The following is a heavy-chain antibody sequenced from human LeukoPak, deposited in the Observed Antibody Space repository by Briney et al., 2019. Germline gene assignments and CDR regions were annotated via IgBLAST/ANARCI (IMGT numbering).Heavy chain of an antibody. V-gene: IGHV4-59*08. CDR1: GGSISSYY. CDR3: ARPSRYDSSGYYFGPSSYYFDY. Sequence: SETLSLTCTVSGGSISSYYWSWIRQPPGKGLEWIGYIYYSGSTNYNPSLKSRVTISVDTSKNQFSLKLSSVTAADTAVYHCARPSRYDSSGYYFGPSSYYFDYWGQGTLVTVSS. CDR2: IYYSGST. J-gene: IGHJ4*02. D-gene: IGHD3-22*01.